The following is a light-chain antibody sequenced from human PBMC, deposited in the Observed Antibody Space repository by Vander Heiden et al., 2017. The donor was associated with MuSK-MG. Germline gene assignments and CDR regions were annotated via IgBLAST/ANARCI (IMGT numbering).Light chain of an antibody. Sequence: EIVMTAFPATLAVAPGERVTLSCMASQSVSSNLAWYQQKPGQAPRLLIYGASTRATGIPASFSGSGSGTEFTLTISSLQSEGFAIYYCQQYNNWPWTFGQGTEVEIK. CDR3: QQYNNWPWT. CDR2: GAS. CDR1: QSVSSN. V-gene: IGKV3-15*01. J-gene: IGKJ1*01.